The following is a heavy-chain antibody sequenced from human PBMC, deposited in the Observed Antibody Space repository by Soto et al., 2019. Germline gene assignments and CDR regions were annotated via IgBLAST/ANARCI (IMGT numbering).Heavy chain of an antibody. CDR3: AKFRVVAAAGTRVGNNWFDP. Sequence: QVQLVQSGAEVKKPGASVKVSCKASGYTFTSYGISWVRQAPGQGLEWMGWISAYNGNTNYAQKLQGRVTMTTDTSTSTAYMELRSLRSDDTAVYYCAKFRVVAAAGTRVGNNWFDPWGQGTLVTVSS. V-gene: IGHV1-18*01. D-gene: IGHD6-13*01. CDR2: ISAYNGNT. J-gene: IGHJ5*02. CDR1: GYTFTSYG.